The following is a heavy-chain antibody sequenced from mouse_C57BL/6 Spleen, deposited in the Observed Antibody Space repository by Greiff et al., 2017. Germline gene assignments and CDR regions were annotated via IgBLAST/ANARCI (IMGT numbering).Heavy chain of an antibody. Sequence: QVQLQRPGTELVKPGASVKLSCKASGYTFTSYWMHWVKQRPGQGLEWIGNINPSNGGTNYNEKFKSKATLTVDKSSSTAYMQLSSLTSEDSAVYYCARIGYDYDRGAWFAYWGQGTLVTVSA. CDR2: INPSNGGT. D-gene: IGHD2-4*01. CDR1: GYTFTSYW. J-gene: IGHJ3*01. V-gene: IGHV1-53*01. CDR3: ARIGYDYDRGAWFAY.